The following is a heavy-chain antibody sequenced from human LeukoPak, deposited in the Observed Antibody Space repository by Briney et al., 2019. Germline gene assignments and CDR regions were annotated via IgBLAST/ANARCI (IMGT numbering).Heavy chain of an antibody. V-gene: IGHV3-48*03. CDR2: ISSSGSNT. Sequence: GGSLRLSCAGSGFTFSSYEMNWVRQAPGKGLEWVSYISSSGSNTYYADSVKGRFTISRDNAKNSLYLQMNSLRAEDTAVYYCARDNYDSSGYYFDWGQGTLVTVSS. D-gene: IGHD3-22*01. CDR1: GFTFSSYE. J-gene: IGHJ4*02. CDR3: ARDNYDSSGYYFD.